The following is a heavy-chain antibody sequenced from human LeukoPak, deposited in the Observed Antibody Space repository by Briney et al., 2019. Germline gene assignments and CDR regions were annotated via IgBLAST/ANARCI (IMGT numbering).Heavy chain of an antibody. J-gene: IGHJ3*02. V-gene: IGHV1-46*03. D-gene: IGHD2-2*01. Sequence: ASVKVSCKASGYTFTSYYMHWVRQAPGQGLEWMVIINPSGGSTSYAQKFQGRVTMTRGTSTSTVYMELSSLRSEDTAVYYCARGIECSSTSCYSDAFDIWGQGTMVTVSS. CDR1: GYTFTSYY. CDR3: ARGIECSSTSCYSDAFDI. CDR2: INPSGGST.